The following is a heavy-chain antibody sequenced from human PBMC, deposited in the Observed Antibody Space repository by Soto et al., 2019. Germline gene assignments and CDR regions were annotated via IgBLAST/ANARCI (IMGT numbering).Heavy chain of an antibody. Sequence: ASVKVSCKASGYNFINYGISWVRQAPGQGLEWMGWISAYNGNTNYAQKLQGRVTMTTDTSTSTAYMELRSLRSDDTAVYYCARDLDIVVVPAAHYYYYYMDVWGKGTTVTVSS. CDR1: GYNFINYG. D-gene: IGHD2-2*03. V-gene: IGHV1-18*01. CDR3: ARDLDIVVVPAAHYYYYYMDV. J-gene: IGHJ6*03. CDR2: ISAYNGNT.